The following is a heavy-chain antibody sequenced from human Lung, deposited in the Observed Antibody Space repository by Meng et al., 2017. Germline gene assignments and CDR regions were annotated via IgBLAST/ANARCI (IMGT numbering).Heavy chain of an antibody. CDR1: GGTFSSYT. V-gene: IGHV1-69*02. CDR3: ASNDYGDYADAFDI. D-gene: IGHD4-17*01. J-gene: IGHJ3*02. Sequence: QGQQVQSGAEVKKPGSSGTVSCKASGGTFSSYTISWVRQAPGQGLEWMGRIIPILGIANYAQKFQGRVTITADKSTSTAYMELSSLRSEDTAVYYCASNDYGDYADAFDIWGQGTMVTVSS. CDR2: IIPILGIA.